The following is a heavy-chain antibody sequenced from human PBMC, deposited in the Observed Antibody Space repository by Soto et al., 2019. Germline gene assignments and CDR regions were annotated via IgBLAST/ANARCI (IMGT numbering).Heavy chain of an antibody. CDR3: AKVSAGLVTWDFGY. CDR1: GFTFSGYG. Sequence: QVQLVESGGGVVQPGTSLRLSCAASGFTFSGYGVHWVRQAPGKGLEWVATISYDEIATYYSDTVKGRFTISRDNSKNTLFLQMNCLRAEDTSMYYCAKVSAGLVTWDFGYWGQGTLVTVSS. D-gene: IGHD6-19*01. J-gene: IGHJ4*02. V-gene: IGHV3-30*18. CDR2: ISYDEIAT.